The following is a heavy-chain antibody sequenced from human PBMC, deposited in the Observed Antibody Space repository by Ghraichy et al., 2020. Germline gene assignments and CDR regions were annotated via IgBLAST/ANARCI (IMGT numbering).Heavy chain of an antibody. D-gene: IGHD5-12*01. J-gene: IGHJ6*02. CDR1: GGSFRGYS. CDR2: MNHSGST. CDR3: ARATIRDGMDV. Sequence: SETLSLTCAVYGGSFRGYSWTWIRQPPGKGLECIGEMNHSGSTNYNPSLKSRVTISVDTSKNHFSLKLRSVTAADTAVYYCARATIRDGMDVWGQGTTVTVSS. V-gene: IGHV4-34*01.